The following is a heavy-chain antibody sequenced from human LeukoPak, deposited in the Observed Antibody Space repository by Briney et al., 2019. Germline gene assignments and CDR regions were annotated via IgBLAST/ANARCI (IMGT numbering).Heavy chain of an antibody. J-gene: IGHJ4*02. CDR3: ARELRYFDWLLFYFDY. CDR1: GFTFSSYW. D-gene: IGHD3-9*01. Sequence: GSLRLSCAASGFTFSSYWMSWVRQAPGKGLEWVANIKQDGSEKYYVDSVKGRFTISRDNAKNSLYLQMNSLRAEDTAVYYCARELRYFDWLLFYFDYWGQGTLVTVSS. V-gene: IGHV3-7*01. CDR2: IKQDGSEK.